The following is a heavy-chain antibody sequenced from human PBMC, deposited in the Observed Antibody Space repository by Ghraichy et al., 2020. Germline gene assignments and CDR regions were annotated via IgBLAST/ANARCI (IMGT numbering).Heavy chain of an antibody. Sequence: GESLNISCAASGFTFSSYSMNWVRQAPGKGLEWVSSISSSSSYIYYADSVKGRFTISRDNAKNSLYLQMNSLRAEDTAVYYCVSGYYYDSSGYYYGDYWGQGTLVTVSS. D-gene: IGHD3-22*01. CDR3: VSGYYYDSSGYYYGDY. CDR1: GFTFSSYS. CDR2: ISSSSSYI. J-gene: IGHJ4*02. V-gene: IGHV3-21*01.